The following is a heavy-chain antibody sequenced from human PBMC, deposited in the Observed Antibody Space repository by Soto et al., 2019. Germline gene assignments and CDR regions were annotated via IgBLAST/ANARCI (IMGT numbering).Heavy chain of an antibody. CDR3: ARVVSSSWYGQYYYYYYGMDV. CDR1: GGSISSSNW. CDR2: IYHSGST. J-gene: IGHJ6*02. V-gene: IGHV4-4*02. D-gene: IGHD6-13*01. Sequence: PSETLSLTCAVSGGSISSSNWWSWVRQPPGKGLEWIGEIYHSGSTNYNPSLKSRVTISVDKSKNQFSLKLSSVTAADTAVYYCARVVSSSWYGQYYYYYYGMDVWGQGTTVTVS.